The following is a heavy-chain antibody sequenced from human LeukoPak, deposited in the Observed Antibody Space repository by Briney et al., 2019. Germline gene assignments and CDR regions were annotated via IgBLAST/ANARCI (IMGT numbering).Heavy chain of an antibody. J-gene: IGHJ4*02. Sequence: SQTLSLTCTVSAGSLSSYYWSWVRQSPGKGLEWIGLSYHRGSTSNNPSLKSRAPISVDTSKNQFSLRLSSVTAAATAVFSFPRTVKWFGENYLDYWGEGGLVTVSS. CDR2: SYHRGST. CDR3: PRTVKWFGENYLDY. D-gene: IGHD3-10*01. V-gene: IGHV4-59*01. CDR1: AGSLSSYY.